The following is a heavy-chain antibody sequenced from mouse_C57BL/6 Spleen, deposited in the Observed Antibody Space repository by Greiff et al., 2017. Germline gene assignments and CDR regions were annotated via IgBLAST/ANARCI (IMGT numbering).Heavy chain of an antibody. Sequence: QVQLQQPGAELVRPGSSVKLSCKASGYTFTSYWMDWVKQRPGQGLEWIGNIYPSDSETHYNQKFKDKATLTVDKSSSTAYMQLSSLTSEDSAVCYSARGGCIYARGYWGQGTSVPASS. J-gene: IGHJ4*01. V-gene: IGHV1-61*01. CDR3: ARGGCIYARGY. D-gene: IGHD3-3*01. CDR1: GYTFTSYW. CDR2: IYPSDSET.